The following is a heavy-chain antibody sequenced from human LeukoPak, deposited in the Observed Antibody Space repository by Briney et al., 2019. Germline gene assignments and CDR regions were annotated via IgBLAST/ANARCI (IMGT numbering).Heavy chain of an antibody. J-gene: IGHJ4*02. CDR3: ARASWNSDYLDY. CDR1: GYTFTGYY. V-gene: IGHV1-2*02. Sequence: ASVKVSCKASGYTFTGYYMHWVRQAPGQGLEWMGWINPNSGGTNYAQKFQGRVTMTRDTSISTAYMELSRLRSDDTAVYYCARASWNSDYLDYWGQGTLVTVSS. CDR2: INPNSGGT. D-gene: IGHD1/OR15-1a*01.